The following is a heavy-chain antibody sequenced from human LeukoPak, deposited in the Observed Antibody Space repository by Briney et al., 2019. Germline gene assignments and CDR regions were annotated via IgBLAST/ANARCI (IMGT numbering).Heavy chain of an antibody. Sequence: SETLSLTCTVSGGSISSYYWSWIRQPPGKGLEWIGYISYSGSTNYSPSLKSRVTISVDTSKNHFSLKLSSVTAADTAVYYCARGDILTGYLSDYYYGMDVWGQGTTVTVSS. J-gene: IGHJ6*02. CDR3: ARGDILTGYLSDYYYGMDV. D-gene: IGHD3-9*01. V-gene: IGHV4-59*08. CDR2: ISYSGST. CDR1: GGSISSYY.